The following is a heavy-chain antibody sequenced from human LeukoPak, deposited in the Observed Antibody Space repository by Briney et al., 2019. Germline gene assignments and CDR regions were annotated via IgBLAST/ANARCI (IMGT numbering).Heavy chain of an antibody. V-gene: IGHV3-15*01. D-gene: IGHD3-16*02. Sequence: GGSLRLSCAAFGFTFSNAWMSWVRQAPGKGLEWVGRIKSKTDGATTDYAAPVKGRFAISRDDSRSTIYLQMNRLKTEDTVVYYCTALVPNYDYVWGSYRYNEKWGQGTLVTVSS. CDR1: GFTFSNAW. J-gene: IGHJ4*02. CDR3: TALVPNYDYVWGSYRYNEK. CDR2: IKSKTDGATT.